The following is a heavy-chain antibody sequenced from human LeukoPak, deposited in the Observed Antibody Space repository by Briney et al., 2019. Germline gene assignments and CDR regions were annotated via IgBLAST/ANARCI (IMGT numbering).Heavy chain of an antibody. CDR2: INGSGGST. J-gene: IGHJ6*04. CDR1: GFTFSSYA. Sequence: GGSLRLSCAASGFTFSSYATSWVRQAPGKGLEWVSAINGSGGSTYYADSVKGRFTISRDNSKNTLYLQMNSLRAEDTAVYYCAKARTNYYYYYGMDVWGKGTTVTVSS. V-gene: IGHV3-23*01. CDR3: AKARTNYYYYYGMDV.